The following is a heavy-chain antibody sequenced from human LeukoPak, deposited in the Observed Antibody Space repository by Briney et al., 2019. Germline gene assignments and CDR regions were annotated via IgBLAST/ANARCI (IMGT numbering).Heavy chain of an antibody. Sequence: PSQTLSLTCTVSGGSINNDRYYWSWIRQPPGKGLEWIGYIYYSGSTYYNPSLKSRVNISVDTSKNQFSLKLSSVTAADTAVYYCARTEYCTSTSCLDAFDIWGQGTMVTVSS. CDR2: IYYSGST. CDR1: GGSINNDRYY. J-gene: IGHJ3*02. D-gene: IGHD2-2*01. V-gene: IGHV4-30-4*01. CDR3: ARTEYCTSTSCLDAFDI.